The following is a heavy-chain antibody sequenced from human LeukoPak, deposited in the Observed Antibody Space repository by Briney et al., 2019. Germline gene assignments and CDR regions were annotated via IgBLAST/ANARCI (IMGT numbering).Heavy chain of an antibody. CDR2: IYTPGST. CDR3: ARDGGIAVLHPLKGTDYFDY. V-gene: IGHV4-4*07. Sequence: PSETLSLTCTVSGGSISSYYWSWIRQPAGKGLEWIGRIYTPGSTNYNPSLKSRVTMSVDTSKNQFSLKLSSVTAADTAVYYCARDGGIAVLHPLKGTDYFDYWGQGTLVTVSS. D-gene: IGHD6-19*01. CDR1: GGSISSYY. J-gene: IGHJ4*02.